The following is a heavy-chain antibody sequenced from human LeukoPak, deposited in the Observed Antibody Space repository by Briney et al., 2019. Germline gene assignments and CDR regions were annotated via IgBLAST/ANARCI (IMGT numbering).Heavy chain of an antibody. CDR2: IKQDGSEK. CDR3: ARGGTTVTTYYYFDY. D-gene: IGHD4-17*01. CDR1: GFTFSNAW. Sequence: GGSLRLSCAASGFTFSNAWMSWVRQAPGKGLEWVANIKQDGSEKYYVDSVKGRFTISRDNAKNSLYLQMNSLRAEDTAVYYCARGGTTVTTYYYFDYWGQGTLVTVSS. V-gene: IGHV3-7*03. J-gene: IGHJ4*02.